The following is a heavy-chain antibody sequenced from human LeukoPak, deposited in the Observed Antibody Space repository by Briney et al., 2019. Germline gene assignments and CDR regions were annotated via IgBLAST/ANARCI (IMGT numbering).Heavy chain of an antibody. CDR3: ARAYDAFAGYPTGYFDP. D-gene: IGHD3-9*01. Sequence: PGGSLSLSCAASGISLRSHGMHWVHQAPGKGLEWVAVIWYDGSKTYYSDSVQGRFTISRDNSKNTLYLQMNSLRVEDTAVYYCARAYDAFAGYPTGYFDPWGQGTLVTVSS. J-gene: IGHJ5*02. V-gene: IGHV3-33*01. CDR2: IWYDGSKT. CDR1: GISLRSHG.